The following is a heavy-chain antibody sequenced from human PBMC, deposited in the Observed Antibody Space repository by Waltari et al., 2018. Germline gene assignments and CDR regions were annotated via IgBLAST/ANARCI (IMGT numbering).Heavy chain of an antibody. CDR3: ARGHYYDSSGYYFGAFDI. CDR1: GGSISSGSYY. CDR2: IYTSGST. D-gene: IGHD3-22*01. Sequence: QVQLQESGPGLVKPSQTLSLTCTVSGGSISSGSYYWSWIRQPAGKGLEWIGYIYTSGSTISSPSLKSRVTISVDTSKNQFSLKLSSVTAADTAVYYCARGHYYDSSGYYFGAFDIWGQGTMVTVSS. J-gene: IGHJ3*02. V-gene: IGHV4-61*09.